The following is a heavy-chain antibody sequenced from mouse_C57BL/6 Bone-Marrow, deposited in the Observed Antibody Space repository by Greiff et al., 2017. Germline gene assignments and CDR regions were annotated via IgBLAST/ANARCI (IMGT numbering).Heavy chain of an antibody. CDR3: ARSGYYGSSYEFAY. V-gene: IGHV1-81*01. D-gene: IGHD1-1*01. CDR1: GYTFTSYG. CDR2: IYPRSGNT. Sequence: VQLQQFGAELARPGASVKLSCKASGYTFTSYGISWVKQRTGQGLEWIGEIYPRSGNTYYNEKFKGKATLTADKSSSTAYMELRSLTSEDSAVYFCARSGYYGSSYEFAYWGQGTLVTVSA. J-gene: IGHJ3*01.